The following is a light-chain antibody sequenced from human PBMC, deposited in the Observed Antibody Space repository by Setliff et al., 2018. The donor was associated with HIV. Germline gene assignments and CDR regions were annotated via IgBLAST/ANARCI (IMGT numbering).Light chain of an antibody. CDR2: EVT. CDR1: SSDVGYNY. V-gene: IGLV2-8*01. CDR3: NSKTGDSIYV. J-gene: IGLJ1*01. Sequence: SALTQPPSASGSPGQSVTISCTGTSSDVGYNYVSWYQQHPGKAPKLMIYEVTKRPSGVPDRFSGSKSGNTASLTVSGLQAEDEADYYCNSKTGDSIYVFGSGTKVTVL.